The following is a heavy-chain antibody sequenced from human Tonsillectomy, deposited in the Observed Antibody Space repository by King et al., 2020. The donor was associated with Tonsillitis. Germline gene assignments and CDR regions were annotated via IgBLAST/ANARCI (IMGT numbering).Heavy chain of an antibody. CDR2: ISSSSSYI. CDR1: GFTFSTYR. CDR3: GRYKSAYYTFDAFDF. J-gene: IGHJ3*01. V-gene: IGHV3-21*01. Sequence: VQLVESGGGLVKPGGSLRLSCAASGFTFSTYRMNCVRQAPGKGLDWVSSISSSSSYIYYADSVKGRFTISRDNAKNSLYLQMNSLRAEDTAVYYCGRYKSAYYTFDAFDFWGQGTMGTVSS. D-gene: IGHD3-3*01.